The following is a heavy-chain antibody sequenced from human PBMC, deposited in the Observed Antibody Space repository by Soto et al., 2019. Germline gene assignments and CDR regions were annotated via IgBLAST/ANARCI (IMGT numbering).Heavy chain of an antibody. CDR2: IWYDGSNK. CDR1: GFTFSSYG. V-gene: IGHV3-33*01. J-gene: IGHJ3*02. Sequence: QVQLVESGGGVVQPGRSLRLSCAASGFTFSSYGMHWVRQAPGKGLEWVAVIWYDGSNKYYADSVKGRFTISRDNSKNTLYLHMNSLSAEDTAVYYCARDIQLGAFDIWGQGTMVTVSS. CDR3: ARDIQLGAFDI. D-gene: IGHD5-18*01.